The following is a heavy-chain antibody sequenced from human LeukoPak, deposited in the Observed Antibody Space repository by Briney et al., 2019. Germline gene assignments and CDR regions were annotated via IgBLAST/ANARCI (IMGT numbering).Heavy chain of an antibody. J-gene: IGHJ6*03. V-gene: IGHV1-24*01. Sequence: ASVKVSCKVSGYTLTELSMHWVRQAPGKGLEWMGGFDPEDGETIYAQKSQGRVTMTEDTSTDTAYMELSSLRSEDTAVYYCATSPFVDKPYYYYMDVWGKGTTVTVSS. D-gene: IGHD3-10*01. CDR1: GYTLTELS. CDR2: FDPEDGET. CDR3: ATSPFVDKPYYYYMDV.